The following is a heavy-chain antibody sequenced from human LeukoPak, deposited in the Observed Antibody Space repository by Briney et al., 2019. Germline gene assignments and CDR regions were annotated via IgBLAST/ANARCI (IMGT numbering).Heavy chain of an antibody. CDR1: GYTFTSYY. J-gene: IGHJ4*02. CDR2: INPSGGST. V-gene: IGHV1-46*01. D-gene: IGHD3-22*01. Sequence: ASVKVSCKASGYTFTSYYMHWVRQAPGQGLEWMGIINPSGGSTSYAQKFQGRVTMTRDMSTSTAYMELSSLRSEDTAVYYCARDSDPYYYDSSGYSYFDYWGQGTLVTVSS. CDR3: ARDSDPYYYDSSGYSYFDY.